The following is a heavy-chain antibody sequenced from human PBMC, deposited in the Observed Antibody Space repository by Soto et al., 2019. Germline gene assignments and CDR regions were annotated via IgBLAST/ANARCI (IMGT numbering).Heavy chain of an antibody. D-gene: IGHD4-4*01. Sequence: GGSLRLSCAASGFTFSSYAMHWVRQAPGKGLEWVAVISYDGSNKYYADSVKGRFTISRDNSKNTLYLQMNSLRAEDTAVYYCARDEGGRLQYYFDYWGQGTLVTVSS. CDR2: ISYDGSNK. J-gene: IGHJ4*02. CDR3: ARDEGGRLQYYFDY. CDR1: GFTFSSYA. V-gene: IGHV3-30*04.